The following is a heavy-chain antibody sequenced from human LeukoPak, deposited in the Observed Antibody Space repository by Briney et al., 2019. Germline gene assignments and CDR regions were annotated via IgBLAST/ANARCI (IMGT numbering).Heavy chain of an antibody. Sequence: SETLSLTCTVSGGSISSYYWSWIRQPPGKGLEWIGYIYTSGSTNYNPSLKSRVTISVDTSKDQFSLKLSSVTAADTAVYYCARAIAAHYWFDPWGQGTLVTVSS. J-gene: IGHJ5*02. D-gene: IGHD6-6*01. CDR3: ARAIAAHYWFDP. V-gene: IGHV4-4*09. CDR1: GGSISSYY. CDR2: IYTSGST.